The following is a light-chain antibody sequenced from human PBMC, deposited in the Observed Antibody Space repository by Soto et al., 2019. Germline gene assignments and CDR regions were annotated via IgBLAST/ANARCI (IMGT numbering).Light chain of an antibody. J-gene: IGLJ2*01. CDR3: SSYTTSSTHVV. V-gene: IGLV2-14*01. Sequence: QSVLTQPASVSGSPGQSITISCTGTSSDVGAYNYVSWFQQHPGKAPKLMIYEVSNRPSGVSDRFSASKSGNTASLTISGLQAEDEADYYCSSYTTSSTHVVFGGGTKLTGL. CDR2: EVS. CDR1: SSDVGAYNY.